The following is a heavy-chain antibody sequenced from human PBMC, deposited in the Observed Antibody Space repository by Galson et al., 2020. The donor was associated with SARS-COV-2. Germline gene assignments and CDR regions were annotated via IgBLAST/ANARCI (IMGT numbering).Heavy chain of an antibody. D-gene: IGHD3-3*01. V-gene: IGHV4-34*01. Sequence: SETLSLTCAVYGESFSPNYWNWVRLSPGRGLEWIGEITHSGDASYSPSLKSRVTISVDTSKNQFSLNVKFVTAADTAVYYCARARPSRSGFYYYYHMDVWGKGTTVTVSS. CDR1: GESFSPNY. CDR3: ARARPSRSGFYYYYHMDV. CDR2: ITHSGDA. J-gene: IGHJ6*03.